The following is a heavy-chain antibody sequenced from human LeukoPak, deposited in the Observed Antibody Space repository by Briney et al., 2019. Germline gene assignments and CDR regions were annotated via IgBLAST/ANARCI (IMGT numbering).Heavy chain of an antibody. Sequence: GGSLILSCAASGFTFSSYAMSWVRQAPGKGLEWVSAISGSGGSTYYADSVKGRFTISRDNSKNTLYLQMNSLRAEDTAVYYCAKDTWGDYYGSGSPFDYWGQGTLVTVSS. V-gene: IGHV3-23*01. CDR2: ISGSGGST. CDR3: AKDTWGDYYGSGSPFDY. J-gene: IGHJ4*02. CDR1: GFTFSSYA. D-gene: IGHD3-10*01.